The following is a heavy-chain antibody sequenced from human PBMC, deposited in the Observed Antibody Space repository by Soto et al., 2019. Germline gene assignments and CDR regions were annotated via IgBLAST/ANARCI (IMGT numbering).Heavy chain of an antibody. CDR3: ARDGIGYCISTRCNNYYYYGMDV. CDR2: IFSNDEK. J-gene: IGHJ6*02. CDR1: GFSLSNARMG. Sequence: QVTLKESGPVLVKPTETLTLTCTVSGFSLSNARMGVSWIRQPPGKALEWLAHIFSNDEKSYSTSLKSRLTISKATSKSQVVLTMTNIDPVDTATYCCARDGIGYCISTRCNNYYYYGMDVWGQGTTVTVSS. V-gene: IGHV2-26*01. D-gene: IGHD2-2*01.